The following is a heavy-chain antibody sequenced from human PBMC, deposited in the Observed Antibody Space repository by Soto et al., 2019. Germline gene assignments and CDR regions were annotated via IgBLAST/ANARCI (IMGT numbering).Heavy chain of an antibody. Sequence: GGSLRLSCEASGFSFSTYRMHWVRQAPGNGLEWVSSTGRRSAIYYADSVKGRFTMSRDNAKYAGTLQKNRLRDEDTAVYYFAMEEAAWPLAYGLDVWGQGTWGTVSS. CDR1: GFSFSTYR. J-gene: IGHJ6*02. V-gene: IGHV3-48*02. CDR2: TGRRSAI. CDR3: AMEEAAWPLAYGLDV. D-gene: IGHD1-1*01.